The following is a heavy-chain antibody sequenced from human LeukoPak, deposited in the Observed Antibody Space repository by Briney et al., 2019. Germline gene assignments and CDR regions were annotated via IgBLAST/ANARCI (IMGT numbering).Heavy chain of an antibody. V-gene: IGHV4-4*07. Sequence: PSETLSLTCTVSGGSISSYYWSWIRQPAGKGLEWIGRIYTSGSTNYNPSLKSRVTMSVDTSKNQFSLKLSSVTAADTAVYYCARQYSSSPHSNWFDPWGQGTLVTVSS. CDR1: GGSISSYY. CDR3: ARQYSSSPHSNWFDP. D-gene: IGHD6-6*01. J-gene: IGHJ5*02. CDR2: IYTSGST.